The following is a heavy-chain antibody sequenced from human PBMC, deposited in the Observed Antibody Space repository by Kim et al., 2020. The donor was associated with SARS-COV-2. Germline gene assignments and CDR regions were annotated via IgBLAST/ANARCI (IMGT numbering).Heavy chain of an antibody. CDR1: GGTFSSYA. J-gene: IGHJ6*02. Sequence: SVKVSCKASGGTFSSYAISWVRQAPGQGLEWMGGIIPIFGTANYAQKFQGRVTITADESTSTAYMELSSLRSEDTAVYYCARDWEPGIAVAGTPNDYYGMDVWGQGTTVTVSS. V-gene: IGHV1-69*13. D-gene: IGHD6-19*01. CDR3: ARDWEPGIAVAGTPNDYYGMDV. CDR2: IIPIFGTA.